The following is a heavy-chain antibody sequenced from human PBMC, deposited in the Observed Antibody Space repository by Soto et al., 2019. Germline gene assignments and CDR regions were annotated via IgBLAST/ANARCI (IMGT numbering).Heavy chain of an antibody. Sequence: QVQLVQSGAEVEKPGASVKVSCKASGYTFTSYDINWVRQATGQGLQRMGWMNPNSGNTGFAQKFQGRVTMTRNTSISTAYMELSSLRSEDTAVYYCARVYSGSSIYYYYGMDVWGQGTTVTVSS. CDR1: GYTFTSYD. V-gene: IGHV1-8*01. CDR3: ARVYSGSSIYYYYGMDV. J-gene: IGHJ6*02. D-gene: IGHD1-26*01. CDR2: MNPNSGNT.